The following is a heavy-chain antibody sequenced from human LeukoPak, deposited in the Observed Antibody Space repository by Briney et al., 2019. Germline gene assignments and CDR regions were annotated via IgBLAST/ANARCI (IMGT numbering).Heavy chain of an antibody. D-gene: IGHD3-22*01. CDR1: GGSFSGYY. J-gene: IGHJ4*02. CDR2: INHSGST. CDR3: ARHGYYYDSSGYPRD. V-gene: IGHV4-34*01. Sequence: SETLSLTCAVYGGSFSGYYWSWIRQPPGKGLEWIGEINHSGSTNYNPSLKSRVTISVDTSKNQFSLKLSSVTAADTAVCYCARHGYYYDSSGYPRDWGQGTLVTVSS.